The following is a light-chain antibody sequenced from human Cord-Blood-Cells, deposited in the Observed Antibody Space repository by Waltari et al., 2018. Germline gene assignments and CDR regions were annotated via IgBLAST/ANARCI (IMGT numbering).Light chain of an antibody. CDR2: GKN. CDR1: RLRSYY. Sequence: SSELTQDPAVSVALGQTVRITCQGDRLRSYYASWYQQKPGKAPVLVIYGKNNRPSGIPDRFSGSSSGNTASLTITGAQAEDEADYYCNSRDSSGNHWVFGGGTKLTVL. V-gene: IGLV3-19*01. CDR3: NSRDSSGNHWV. J-gene: IGLJ3*02.